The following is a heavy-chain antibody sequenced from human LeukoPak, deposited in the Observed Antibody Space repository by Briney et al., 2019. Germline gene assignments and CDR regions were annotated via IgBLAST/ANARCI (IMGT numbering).Heavy chain of an antibody. CDR2: ITGSSTWT. Sequence: GGSLRLSCEASGFTFRTYGMAWVRQAPGKGLEWVSGITGSSTWTYYADSVKGRFTISRDNSNNTIHLQMNSLTAEDTAIYYCARDGSGRGWFDPWGQGTLVTVSS. CDR1: GFTFRTYG. D-gene: IGHD3-10*01. J-gene: IGHJ5*02. V-gene: IGHV3-23*01. CDR3: ARDGSGRGWFDP.